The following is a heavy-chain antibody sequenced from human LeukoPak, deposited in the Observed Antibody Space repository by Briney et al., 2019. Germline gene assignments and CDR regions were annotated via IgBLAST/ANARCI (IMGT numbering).Heavy chain of an antibody. Sequence: SETLSLTCTVSGGSISSGGYYWSWIRQHPGKGLEWIGYIYYSGSTYYNPSLKSRVTISVDTSKNQFSLKLSSVTAADTAVYYCARAYYYDSSPFLEYGMDVWGQGTTVTVSS. CDR2: IYYSGST. D-gene: IGHD3-22*01. V-gene: IGHV4-31*03. CDR3: ARAYYYDSSPFLEYGMDV. J-gene: IGHJ6*02. CDR1: GGSISSGGYY.